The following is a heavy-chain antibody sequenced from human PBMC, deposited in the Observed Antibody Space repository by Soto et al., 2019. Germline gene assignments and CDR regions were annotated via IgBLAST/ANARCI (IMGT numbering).Heavy chain of an antibody. CDR3: ARLPAAAYYYYYYYGMDV. V-gene: IGHV4-39*01. D-gene: IGHD2-2*01. Sequence: SETLSLTCTVSGGSISSSSYYWGWIRQPPGKGLEWIGSIYYSGSTYYNPSLKSRVTISVDTSKNQFSLKLSSVTAADTAVYYCARLPAAAYYYYYYYGMDVWGQGTTVTVSS. CDR2: IYYSGST. CDR1: GGSISSSSYY. J-gene: IGHJ6*02.